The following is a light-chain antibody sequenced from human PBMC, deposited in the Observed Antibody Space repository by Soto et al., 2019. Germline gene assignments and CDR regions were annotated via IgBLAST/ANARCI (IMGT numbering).Light chain of an antibody. CDR1: RGDVGKDKF. J-gene: IGLJ2*01. CDR3: CSYAGTIGGFI. V-gene: IGLV2-23*02. Sequence: QSALTQPASVSGSPGQSITISCAGIRGDVGKDKFVSWYQQHPGKVPQLIVYEVTKRPSGVSSRFSGSKSGSTASLTISALQAEDESDYFCCSYAGTIGGFIFGGGTKLTVL. CDR2: EVT.